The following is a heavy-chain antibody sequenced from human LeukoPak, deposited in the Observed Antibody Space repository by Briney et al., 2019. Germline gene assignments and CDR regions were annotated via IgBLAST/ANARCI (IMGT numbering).Heavy chain of an antibody. CDR2: INHSGST. CDR3: ARGGTTLNY. J-gene: IGHJ4*02. V-gene: IGHV4-34*01. CDR1: GGSFNGYY. Sequence: KPSETLSLTCAVYGGSFNGYYWSWIRQPPGKGLEWIGEINHSGSTNYNPSLKSRVTISVDTSKNQFSLKLSSVTAADTAMYYCARGGTTLNYWGQGTLVTVSS. D-gene: IGHD4-17*01.